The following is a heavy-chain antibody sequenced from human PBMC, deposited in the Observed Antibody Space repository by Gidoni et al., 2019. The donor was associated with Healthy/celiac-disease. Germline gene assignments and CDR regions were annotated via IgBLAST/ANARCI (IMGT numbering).Heavy chain of an antibody. J-gene: IGHJ5*02. CDR1: GYSFTSYW. V-gene: IGHV5-10-1*03. CDR3: ANQYYDILTGYQSWFDP. CDR2: IDPSDSYT. D-gene: IGHD3-9*01. Sequence: EVQLVQSGAEVKKPGESLRISCKVSGYSFTSYWISWVRQMPGKGLEWMGRIDPSDSYTNYSPSFQGHVTISADKSISTAYLQWSSLKASDTAMYYCANQYYDILTGYQSWFDPWGQGTLVTVSS.